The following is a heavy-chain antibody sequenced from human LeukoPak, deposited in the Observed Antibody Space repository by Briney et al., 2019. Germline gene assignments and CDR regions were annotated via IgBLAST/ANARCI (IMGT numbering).Heavy chain of an antibody. D-gene: IGHD6-19*01. Sequence: ASVKVSRKASGYTFTCYYMHWVRQAPGQGLEWMGWINPNSGGTNYAQKLQGRVTMTTDTSTSTAYMELRSLRSDDTAVYYCASMYSSGFGLDAFDIWGQGTMVTVSS. CDR1: GYTFTCYY. J-gene: IGHJ3*02. CDR3: ASMYSSGFGLDAFDI. CDR2: INPNSGGT. V-gene: IGHV1-2*02.